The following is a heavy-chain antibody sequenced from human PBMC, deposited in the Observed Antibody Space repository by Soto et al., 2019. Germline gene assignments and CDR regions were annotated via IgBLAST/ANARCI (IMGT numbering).Heavy chain of an antibody. J-gene: IGHJ4*02. Sequence: EVQVLESGGGLVQPGGSLRLSCAASGFNFSSYAMSWVRQAPGRGLEWVSVISGSDDSTYYVDSVKGRFTISRDNSKNTLYLQMNSLSAEDTAVYYCAKLSGSSTCYSWGQGTLVTVSS. CDR1: GFNFSSYA. CDR3: AKLSGSSTCYS. CDR2: ISGSDDST. V-gene: IGHV3-23*01. D-gene: IGHD6-6*01.